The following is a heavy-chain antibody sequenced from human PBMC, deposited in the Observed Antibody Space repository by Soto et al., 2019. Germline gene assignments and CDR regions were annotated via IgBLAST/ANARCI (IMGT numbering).Heavy chain of an antibody. Sequence: QVQLVQSGAEVKKPGSSVKVSCKTSGGTFSTYPLSWVRQAPGQGLEWMGKIIPILGTTTYALKFQGSVTFTADKSPSPAFMDLSSLISEDTAVYYCARAGPDTSRKGGLDVWGQGTTVTVSS. CDR3: ARAGPDTSRKGGLDV. CDR1: GGTFSTYP. CDR2: IIPILGTT. D-gene: IGHD6-13*01. V-gene: IGHV1-69*08. J-gene: IGHJ6*02.